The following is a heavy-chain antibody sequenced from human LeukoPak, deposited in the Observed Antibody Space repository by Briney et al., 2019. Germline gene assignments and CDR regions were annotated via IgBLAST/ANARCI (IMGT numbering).Heavy chain of an antibody. J-gene: IGHJ4*02. V-gene: IGHV3-23*01. CDR1: GFTFSSYG. CDR2: ISGSGGST. D-gene: IGHD3-22*01. CDR3: AKDGPTYYYDSSGYYYFGY. Sequence: GGSLRLSCAASGFTFSSYGMSWVRQAPGKGLEWVSAISGSGGSTYYADSVKGRFTISRDNSKNTLYLQMNSLRAEDTAVYYCAKDGPTYYYDSSGYYYFGYWGQGTLVTVSS.